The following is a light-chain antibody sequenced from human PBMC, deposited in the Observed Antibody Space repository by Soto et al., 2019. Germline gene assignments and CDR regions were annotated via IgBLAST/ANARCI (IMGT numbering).Light chain of an antibody. Sequence: QSVLTQPPSVSGAPGQRVTISCTGSDSNIGANYDVHWYQQFPGTAPKLLIYGNTNRPSGVPDRFSGSKSGTSASLAITGLQAEDEADYYCQSYDSSLGGHVVFGGGTKVTVL. J-gene: IGLJ2*01. CDR1: DSNIGANYD. V-gene: IGLV1-40*01. CDR2: GNT. CDR3: QSYDSSLGGHVV.